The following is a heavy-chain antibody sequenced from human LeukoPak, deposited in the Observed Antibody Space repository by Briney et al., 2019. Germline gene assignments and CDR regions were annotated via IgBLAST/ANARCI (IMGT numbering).Heavy chain of an antibody. V-gene: IGHV3-48*04. CDR2: VSISSGTI. J-gene: IGHJ4*02. CDR1: GFTFSGHN. CDR3: ARAMSTFGGVRNYFDS. Sequence: GGSLRLSCAASGFTFSGHNMNWVRQAPGKGLEWISFVSISSGTIYYADSVKGRFRISRDNAKSSLDLEMNSLRAEDTAVYYCARAMSTFGGVRNYFDSWGQGILVTVSS. D-gene: IGHD3-16*01.